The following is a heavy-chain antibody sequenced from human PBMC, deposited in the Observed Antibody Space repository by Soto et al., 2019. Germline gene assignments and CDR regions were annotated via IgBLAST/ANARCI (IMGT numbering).Heavy chain of an antibody. CDR2: INHSGST. CDR3: ARGGIAAAGDKYYFDY. V-gene: IGHV4-34*01. D-gene: IGHD6-13*01. CDR1: GGSFSGYY. Sequence: PSETLSLTCAVYGGSFSGYYWSWIRQPPGKGLEWIGEINHSGSTNYNPSLKSRVTISVDTSKNQFSLKLSSVTAADTAVYYCARGGIAAAGDKYYFDYWGQGTLVTVSS. J-gene: IGHJ4*02.